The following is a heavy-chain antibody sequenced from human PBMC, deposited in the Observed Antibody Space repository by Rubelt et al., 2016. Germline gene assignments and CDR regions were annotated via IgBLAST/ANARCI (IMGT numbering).Heavy chain of an antibody. CDR1: GGSFSGYY. CDR3: ARQGWDYYGMDV. V-gene: IGHV4-34*01. J-gene: IGHJ6*02. CDR2: INHSGST. Sequence: QVQLQQWGAGLLKPSETLSLTCAVYGGSFSGYYWSWIRQPPGKGLEWIGEINHSGSTYYNPSLKVRVTISVDTSKNQFSLKLSSVTAADRAVYYCARQGWDYYGMDVWGQGTTVTVSS. D-gene: IGHD3-16*01.